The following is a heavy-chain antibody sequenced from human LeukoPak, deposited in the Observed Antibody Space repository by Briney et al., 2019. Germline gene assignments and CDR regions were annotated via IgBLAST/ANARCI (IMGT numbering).Heavy chain of an antibody. CDR2: IRSKANGYAT. Sequence: PGGSLRLSCAASGFTFSGSAMHWVRQASGKGLEWVGRIRSKANGYATAYAASVKGRFTISRDDSKNTAYLQMNSLKTEDTAVYYCTSDSNYDFWSPYFDYWGQGTLVTVSS. D-gene: IGHD3-3*01. J-gene: IGHJ4*02. CDR1: GFTFSGSA. CDR3: TSDSNYDFWSPYFDY. V-gene: IGHV3-73*01.